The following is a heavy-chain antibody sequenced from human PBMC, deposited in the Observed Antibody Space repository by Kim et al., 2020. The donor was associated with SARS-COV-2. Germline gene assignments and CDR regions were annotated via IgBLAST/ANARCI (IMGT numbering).Heavy chain of an antibody. CDR1: GGSFSGYY. J-gene: IGHJ5*02. CDR3: ARGPLALRFLEWSNNWFDP. Sequence: SETLSLTCAVYGGSFSGYYWSWIRQPPGKGLEWIGEINHSGSTNYNPSLKSRVTISVDTSKNQFSLKLSSVTAADTAVYYCARGPLALRFLEWSNNWFDPWGQGTLVTVSS. V-gene: IGHV4-34*01. D-gene: IGHD3-3*01. CDR2: INHSGST.